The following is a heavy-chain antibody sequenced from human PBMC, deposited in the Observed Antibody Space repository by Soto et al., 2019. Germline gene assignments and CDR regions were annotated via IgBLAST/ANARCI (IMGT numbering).Heavy chain of an antibody. CDR3: TRGREVTVTDDLVALDI. CDR2: INHSGST. V-gene: IGHV4-34*01. Sequence: QVQLQQWGAGLLKPSETLSLTCAVYGGSFSGYFWSWIRQPPGKGLEWIGEINHSGSTNYNPSLKSRVTISVDTSKNQFSLKLSSVTAADMARYYCTRGREVTVTDDLVALDIWGQGTRVTVSS. D-gene: IGHD4-17*01. J-gene: IGHJ3*02. CDR1: GGSFSGYF.